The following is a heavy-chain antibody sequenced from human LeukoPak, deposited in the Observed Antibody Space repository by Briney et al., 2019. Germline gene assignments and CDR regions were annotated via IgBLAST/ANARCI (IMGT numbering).Heavy chain of an antibody. V-gene: IGHV3-49*04. CDR3: ARGPILLWIHNGMDV. Sequence: GGSLRLSCTGYGFIFGDHAMSWVRQAPGNGLEWVGFIRSRAYGGTTEYAASVKGRFTISRDDSKGIAYLEMNSLETEDTALYYCARGPILLWIHNGMDVWGQGTTVIVSS. D-gene: IGHD3-10*01. CDR1: GFIFGDHA. J-gene: IGHJ6*02. CDR2: IRSRAYGGTT.